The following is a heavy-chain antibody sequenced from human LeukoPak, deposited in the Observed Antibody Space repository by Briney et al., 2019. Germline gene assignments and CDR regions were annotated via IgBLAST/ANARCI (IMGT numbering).Heavy chain of an antibody. J-gene: IGHJ4*02. V-gene: IGHV3-48*03. CDR1: GFTFSSYE. D-gene: IGHD1-26*01. CDR2: ISSSGSTI. CDR3: ARGLRYSGSHSHKIDY. Sequence: GGSLRLSCAASGFTFSSYEMNWVRQAPGKGLEWVSYISSSGSTIYYADSMKGRFTISRDNAKNSLYLQMNSLRAEDTAVYYCARGLRYSGSHSHKIDYWGQGTLVTVSS.